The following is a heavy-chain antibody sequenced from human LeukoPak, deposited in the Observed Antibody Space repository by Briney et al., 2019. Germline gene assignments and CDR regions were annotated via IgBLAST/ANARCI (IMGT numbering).Heavy chain of an antibody. D-gene: IGHD6-6*01. Sequence: GSLRLSCAASGFTFSSYGMHWVRQAPGKGLEWVAFIRYDGSNKYYADSVKGRFTISRDNSKNTLYLQMNSLRAEDTAVHYCARDGSGIAARLNYFDYWGQGTLVTVSS. CDR1: GFTFSSYG. V-gene: IGHV3-30*02. CDR2: IRYDGSNK. CDR3: ARDGSGIAARLNYFDY. J-gene: IGHJ4*02.